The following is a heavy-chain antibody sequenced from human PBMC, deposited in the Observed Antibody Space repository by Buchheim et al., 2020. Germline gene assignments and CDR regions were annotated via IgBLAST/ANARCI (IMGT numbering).Heavy chain of an antibody. CDR3: ARDPSTYYDFWSGSTHGGGMDV. D-gene: IGHD3-3*01. CDR1: GFTFSSYA. CDR2: ISYEGSNK. Sequence: QVQLVESGGGVVQPGRSLRLSCAASGFTFSSYAMHWVRQAPGKGLEWVAVISYEGSNKYYADSVKGRFTISSDNSKNTLYLQMNRLRAEDTAVDYCARDPSTYYDFWSGSTHGGGMDVWGQGTT. V-gene: IGHV3-30*04. J-gene: IGHJ6*02.